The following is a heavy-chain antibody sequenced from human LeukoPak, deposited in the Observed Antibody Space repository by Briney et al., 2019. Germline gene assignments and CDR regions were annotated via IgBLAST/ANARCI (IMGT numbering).Heavy chain of an antibody. CDR2: ISGDSRYI. D-gene: IGHD6-19*01. J-gene: IGHJ4*02. Sequence: GGSLRLSCAASGFTFSSYKMNWVRQAPGKGLEWVSSISGDSRYIYYADSLKGRFTISRDNAKNSLHLQMNSLRAEATAVYYCARDPGTVADTYFDYWGPGTLVTVSS. CDR3: ARDPGTVADTYFDY. CDR1: GFTFSSYK. V-gene: IGHV3-21*01.